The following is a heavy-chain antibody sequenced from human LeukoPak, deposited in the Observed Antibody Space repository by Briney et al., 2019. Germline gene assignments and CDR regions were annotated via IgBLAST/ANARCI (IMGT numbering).Heavy chain of an antibody. V-gene: IGHV4-59*01. CDR2: IYDSGST. J-gene: IGHJ3*02. CDR3: ARAVEYYYGSGSYWVDAFDI. Sequence: ETSETLSLTCAVSGGSIGSYFWSWIRRPPGKGLEWIGYIYDSGSTSYNPSLQGRVTISVDTSKDQFSLKVSSVTAADTAVYYCARAVEYYYGSGSYWVDAFDIWGQGTMVTVSS. D-gene: IGHD3-10*01. CDR1: GGSIGSYF.